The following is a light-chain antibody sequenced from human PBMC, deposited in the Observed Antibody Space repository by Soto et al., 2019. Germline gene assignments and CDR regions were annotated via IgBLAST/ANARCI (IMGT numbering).Light chain of an antibody. J-gene: IGLJ1*01. CDR3: SSYTSSSTDV. CDR1: SSDVGGYNY. CDR2: EVS. V-gene: IGLV2-14*01. Sequence: QSVLTQPPSASGSPGQSVTISCTGTSSDVGGYNYVSWYQLHPGKAPKLTIYEVSNRPSGVSNRFSGSKSGNTASLTISGLQAEDEAEYYCSSYTSSSTDVFGTGTKATVL.